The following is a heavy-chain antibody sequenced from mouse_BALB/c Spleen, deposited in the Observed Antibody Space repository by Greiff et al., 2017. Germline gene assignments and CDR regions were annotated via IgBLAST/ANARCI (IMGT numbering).Heavy chain of an antibody. CDR2: IRNKANGYTT. CDR3: ARDSPYGTRYAMDY. J-gene: IGHJ4*01. CDR1: GFTFTDYY. D-gene: IGHD1-2*01. V-gene: IGHV7-3*02. Sequence: EVMLVESGGGLVQPGGSLRLSCATSGFTFTDYYMSWVRQPPGKALEWLGFIRNKANGYTTEYSASVKGRFTISRDNSQSILYLQMNTLRAEDSATYYCARDSPYGTRYAMDYWGQGTSVTVSS.